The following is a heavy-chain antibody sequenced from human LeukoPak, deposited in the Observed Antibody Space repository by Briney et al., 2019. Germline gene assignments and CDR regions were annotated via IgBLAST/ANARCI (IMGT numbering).Heavy chain of an antibody. Sequence: SQTLSLTCTVSGGSISSGGYYWSWIRQHPGKGLEWIGYIYYSGSTYYNPSLKSRVTISVDTSKNQFSLKLSSVTAADTAVYYCGRHRPQADPIDHWGQGILVTVSS. D-gene: IGHD6-25*01. CDR2: IYYSGST. CDR3: GRHRPQADPIDH. J-gene: IGHJ4*02. CDR1: GGSISSGGYY. V-gene: IGHV4-31*03.